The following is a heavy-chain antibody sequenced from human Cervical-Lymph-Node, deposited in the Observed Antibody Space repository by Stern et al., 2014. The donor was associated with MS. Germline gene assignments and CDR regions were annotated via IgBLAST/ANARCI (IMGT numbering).Heavy chain of an antibody. CDR2: INPNSGAT. D-gene: IGHD1-26*01. V-gene: IGHV1-2*02. CDR3: ARISLGSGIDY. CDR1: ENTFTGYY. J-gene: IGHJ4*02. Sequence: QVQQVPSGAEVKKPGASEKVTCQTSENTFTGYYIHWVRQAPGQGLDCMGWINPNSGATNYAQRFQDRVSLTSDTSNSLAYMELDRLTSGDTAVYYCARISLGSGIDYWGQGSLVTVSS.